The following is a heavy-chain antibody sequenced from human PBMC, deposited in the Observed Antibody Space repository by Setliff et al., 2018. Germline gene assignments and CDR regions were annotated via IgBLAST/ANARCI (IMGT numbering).Heavy chain of an antibody. J-gene: IGHJ4*02. D-gene: IGHD6-13*01. CDR1: GGSVSSTSHY. CDR2: VYYSGYT. CDR3: VRESRSTWYRRDF. V-gene: IGHV4-39*07. Sequence: LETLSLTCTVSGGSVSSTSHYWGWIRQAPGKGMEWIGSVYYSGYTYSKPSLQSRVSMSVDASKNYFSLDVSSVTAADTAVYYCVRESRSTWYRRDFWGQGTLVTVSS.